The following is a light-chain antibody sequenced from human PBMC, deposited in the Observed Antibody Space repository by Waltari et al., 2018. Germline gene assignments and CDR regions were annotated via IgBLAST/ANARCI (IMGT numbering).Light chain of an antibody. V-gene: IGKV3-20*01. Sequence: EIVLTQPPGTRSLSPGVRAILSCMASQRVSRALAWYQLQPGQAPTLLIYGGTRATGIPDRFSGSGYGTDFSLTISRLEPEDFAVYYCQHYVILPATFGQGTKVEIK. CDR2: GGT. CDR3: QHYVILPAT. J-gene: IGKJ1*01. CDR1: QRVSRA.